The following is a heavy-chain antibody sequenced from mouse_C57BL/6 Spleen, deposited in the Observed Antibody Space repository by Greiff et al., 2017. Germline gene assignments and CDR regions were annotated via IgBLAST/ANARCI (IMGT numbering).Heavy chain of an antibody. D-gene: IGHD1-1*01. Sequence: QVQLQQSGPELVKPGASVKISCKASGYAFSSSWMNWVKQRPGKGLEWIGRIYPGDGDTNYNGKFKGRATLTADKSSSTAYMQLSSLTSEDSAVYFFAREGYYGSRAFDYWGQGTTLTVSS. CDR1: GYAFSSSW. CDR2: IYPGDGDT. J-gene: IGHJ2*01. V-gene: IGHV1-82*01. CDR3: AREGYYGSRAFDY.